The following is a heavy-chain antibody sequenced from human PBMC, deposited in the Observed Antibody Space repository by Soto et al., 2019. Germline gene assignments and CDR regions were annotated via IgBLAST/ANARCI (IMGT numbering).Heavy chain of an antibody. V-gene: IGHV1-18*04. Sequence: SXKVSFKASGYIXTSYGSSLVRQATGQGLEWMGWIIAYNGNINYAQKLQGRVTMTTETSTSTAYMEMRSLRSDDTAVYYCARVGGRYYFDYWSQGTLGTVSS. CDR3: ARVGGRYYFDY. CDR2: IIAYNGNI. J-gene: IGHJ4*02. CDR1: GYIXTSYG. D-gene: IGHD1-26*01.